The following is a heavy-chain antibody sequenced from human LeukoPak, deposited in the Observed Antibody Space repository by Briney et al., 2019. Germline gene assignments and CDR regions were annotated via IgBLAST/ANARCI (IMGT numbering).Heavy chain of an antibody. CDR1: GFTVSNNY. CDR3: ARDRAGGYDVFDY. CDR2: IYSGGNT. D-gene: IGHD5-12*01. V-gene: IGHV3-53*01. J-gene: IGHJ4*02. Sequence: GGSLRLSCAVSGFTVSNNYMSWVRQAPGKGLEWVSVIYSGGNTYYADSVRGQFTISRDNSKNTLYLQMNSLRVEDTAVYYCARDRAGGYDVFDYWGQGTLVTVSS.